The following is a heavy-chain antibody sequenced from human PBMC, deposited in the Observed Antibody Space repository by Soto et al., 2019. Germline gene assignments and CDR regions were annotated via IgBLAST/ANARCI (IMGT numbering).Heavy chain of an antibody. J-gene: IGHJ6*02. Sequence: SETLSLTCAVSGGSISSSNWWSWVRQPPGKGLEWIGEIYHSGSTNYNPSLKSRVTISVDKSKNQFSLKLSSVTAADTAVYYCATLSIAAAGTTDYYYYYYGMDVWGQGTTVTVSS. D-gene: IGHD6-13*01. CDR1: GGSISSSNW. CDR3: ATLSIAAAGTTDYYYYYYGMDV. V-gene: IGHV4-4*02. CDR2: IYHSGST.